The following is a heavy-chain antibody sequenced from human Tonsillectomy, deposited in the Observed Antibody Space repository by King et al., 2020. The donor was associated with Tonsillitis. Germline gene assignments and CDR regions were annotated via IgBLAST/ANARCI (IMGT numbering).Heavy chain of an antibody. J-gene: IGHJ4*02. Sequence: QMQLQESGPGLVKPSETLSLTCTVSGGSISSYYWSWIRQPAGKGLEWIGRIYTSGSINYNPSLKSRVTMSVDTSKNQFSLKLSSVTAADTAVYYCARDGSYYYDSSGYPFDYWGQGTLVTVSS. CDR2: IYTSGSI. CDR1: GGSISSYY. V-gene: IGHV4-4*07. D-gene: IGHD3-22*01. CDR3: ARDGSYYYDSSGYPFDY.